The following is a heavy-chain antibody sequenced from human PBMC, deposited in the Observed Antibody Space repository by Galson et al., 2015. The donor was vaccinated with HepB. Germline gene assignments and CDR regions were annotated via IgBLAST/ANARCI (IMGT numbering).Heavy chain of an antibody. CDR1: GYTFSGYY. CDR2: INPNSGGGT. Sequence: SVKVSCKASGYTFSGYYIHWVRQAPGQGLEWMGWINPNSGGGTKYAQKFQGRVTVTRDTSISTAYMELSSLRSEDTAVYYCARAVYYYGSGSYYNGGLGKDEFSRKSVRYYYYYGMDVWGQGTTVTVSS. J-gene: IGHJ6*02. V-gene: IGHV1-2*02. D-gene: IGHD3-10*01. CDR3: ARAVYYYGSGSYYNGGLGKDEFSRKSVRYYYYYGMDV.